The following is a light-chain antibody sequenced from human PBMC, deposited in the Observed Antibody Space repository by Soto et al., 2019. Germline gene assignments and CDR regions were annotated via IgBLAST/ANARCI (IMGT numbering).Light chain of an antibody. CDR1: QDISDY. CDR2: TAS. V-gene: IGKV1-9*01. Sequence: DIQLTQSPSFLSASVGDRVTITCRASQDISDYLAWYQQKPGKAPKLLIYTASILQSVVPSRFSGSASGTQFTLTISSLQPEDFATYYCQQFNVYPLTFGGGTQVEIK. CDR3: QQFNVYPLT. J-gene: IGKJ4*01.